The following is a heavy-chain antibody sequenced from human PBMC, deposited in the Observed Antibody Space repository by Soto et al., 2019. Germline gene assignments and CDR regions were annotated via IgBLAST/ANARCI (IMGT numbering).Heavy chain of an antibody. Sequence: ETLSLTCSVSGYSVSSSDYYWAWIRQPPGKGLEWIGSMLYSGLTFYNPSLKSRVTLSVDTSKNQFSVRLNSVTASDTAVYYCAPLSVSLSGPYGIHVWGQGTTVTVSS. V-gene: IGHV4-39*01. D-gene: IGHD2-15*01. J-gene: IGHJ6*02. CDR3: APLSVSLSGPYGIHV. CDR2: MLYSGLT. CDR1: GYSVSSSDYY.